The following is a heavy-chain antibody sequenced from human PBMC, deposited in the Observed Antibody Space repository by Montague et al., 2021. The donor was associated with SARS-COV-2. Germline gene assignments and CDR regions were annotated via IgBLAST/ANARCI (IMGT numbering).Heavy chain of an antibody. D-gene: IGHD4-17*01. CDR3: ARYGDYADAFDI. V-gene: IGHV3-13*01. CDR2: IGTAGDT. J-gene: IGHJ3*02. Sequence: SLRLSCAASGFTFSSYDMHSVRQATGKGLEWVSAIGTAGDTYYLCSVKGRFTISRENAKNSLYLQMNSLRAGDTAVYYCARYGDYADAFDIWGQGTMVTVSS. CDR1: GFTFSSYD.